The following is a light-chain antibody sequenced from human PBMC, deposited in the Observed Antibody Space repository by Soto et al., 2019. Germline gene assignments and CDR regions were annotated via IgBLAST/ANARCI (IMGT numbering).Light chain of an antibody. CDR1: QSVNDY. CDR3: QHRGRWPRT. V-gene: IGKV3-11*01. Sequence: EIVLTQSPATLSLSPGEIATLSCRASQSVNDYLAWYQQKPGQAPRLLIYGASNRATGIPLRFSGSGSGTDFTLTISSLEPEDFAVYYCQHRGRWPRTFGQGTKLEIK. J-gene: IGKJ2*01. CDR2: GAS.